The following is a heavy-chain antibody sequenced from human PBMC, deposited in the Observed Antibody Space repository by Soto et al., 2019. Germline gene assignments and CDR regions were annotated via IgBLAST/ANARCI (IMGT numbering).Heavy chain of an antibody. Sequence: QVQLVESGGGVVQPGRSLRLSCAASGFTFSSYGMHWVRQAPGKGLEWVAVISYDGSNKYYADSVKGRFTISRDNSKNTLYLQMNSLRAEDTAVYYCAKDKRRGQLLSYVDYWGQGTLVTVSS. J-gene: IGHJ4*02. CDR1: GFTFSSYG. V-gene: IGHV3-30*18. D-gene: IGHD2-2*01. CDR2: ISYDGSNK. CDR3: AKDKRRGQLLSYVDY.